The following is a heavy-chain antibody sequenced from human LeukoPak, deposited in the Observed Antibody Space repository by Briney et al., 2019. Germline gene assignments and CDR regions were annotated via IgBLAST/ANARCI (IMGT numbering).Heavy chain of an antibody. V-gene: IGHV1-18*01. CDR3: AREVDTAMVTDY. CDR2: ISAYNDNT. D-gene: IGHD5-18*01. Sequence: ASVKVSCKASGYTFTSYGISWVRQAPGQGLEWMGWISAYNDNTNYAQKFQGRVTMTTDTSTSTAYMELRSLRSDDTAVYYCAREVDTAMVTDYWGQGTLVTVSS. J-gene: IGHJ4*02. CDR1: GYTFTSYG.